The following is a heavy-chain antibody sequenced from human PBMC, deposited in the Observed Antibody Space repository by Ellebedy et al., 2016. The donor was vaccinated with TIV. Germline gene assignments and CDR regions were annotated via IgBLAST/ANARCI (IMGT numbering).Heavy chain of an antibody. CDR2: IIPIFGTA. Sequence: SVKVSXXASGGTFSSYAISWVRQAPGQGLEWMGGIIPIFGTANYAQKFQGRVTITADESTSTAYMELSSLRSEDTAVYYCAREDPDAFDIWGQGTMVTVSS. J-gene: IGHJ3*02. V-gene: IGHV1-69*13. CDR1: GGTFSSYA. CDR3: AREDPDAFDI.